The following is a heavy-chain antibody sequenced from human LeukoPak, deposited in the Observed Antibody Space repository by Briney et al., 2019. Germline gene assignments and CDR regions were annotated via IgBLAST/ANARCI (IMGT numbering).Heavy chain of an antibody. CDR1: GYTFTSYD. CDR3: ARALWGYCSGGSCYFYPSY. V-gene: IGHV1-8*01. D-gene: IGHD2-15*01. Sequence: ASVKVSCRASGYTFTSYDINWVRQATGQGLEWMGWMNPNSGNTGYAQKFQGRVTMTRNTSISTAYMELSSLRSEDTAVYYCARALWGYCSGGSCYFYPSYWGQGTLVTVSS. J-gene: IGHJ4*02. CDR2: MNPNSGNT.